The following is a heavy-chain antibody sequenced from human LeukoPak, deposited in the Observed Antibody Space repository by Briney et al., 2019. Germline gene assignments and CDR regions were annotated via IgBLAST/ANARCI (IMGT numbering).Heavy chain of an antibody. V-gene: IGHV4-4*07. J-gene: IGHJ6*02. CDR1: GGSISNYY. CDR2: IFASGTT. CDR3: TRDPGHYGVDV. Sequence: KPSETLSLTCTVSGGSISNYYWRWIRKPAGKGLEWLGRIFASGTTHGNPSLKSRVTVSVDTSKNQFSLRLTSVTAADTAVYYCTRDPGHYGVDVWGQGTTVTVSS.